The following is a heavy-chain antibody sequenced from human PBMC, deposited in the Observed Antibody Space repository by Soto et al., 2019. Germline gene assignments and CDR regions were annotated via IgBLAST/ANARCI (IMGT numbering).Heavy chain of an antibody. J-gene: IGHJ4*02. D-gene: IGHD3-10*01. V-gene: IGHV4-28*01. Sequence: QVQLQESGPGLVMPSDTLSLTCVVSDYSVSSSNLWGWIRQPPGKGLEWIGYISYTGTTYYNPSLKSRVTMSVDTSKNQFSLQLTSVTAVDTAVYYCARTTLRRGNFDSWGQGTLVTVSS. CDR3: ARTTLRRGNFDS. CDR1: DYSVSSSNL. CDR2: ISYTGTT.